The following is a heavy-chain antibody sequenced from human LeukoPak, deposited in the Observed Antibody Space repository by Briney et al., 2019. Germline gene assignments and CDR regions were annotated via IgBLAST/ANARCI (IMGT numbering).Heavy chain of an antibody. J-gene: IGHJ2*01. CDR1: GYTFTSYA. CDR3: ARDPSYDSSGRDWYFDL. V-gene: IGHV7-4-1*02. CDR2: INTNTGNP. Sequence: ASVKVSCKASGYTFTSYAMNWVRQAPGQGLEWMGWINTNTGNPTYAQGFTGRFVFSLDTSVSAAYLQISSLKAEDTAVYYCARDPSYDSSGRDWYFDLWGRGTLVTVSS. D-gene: IGHD3-22*01.